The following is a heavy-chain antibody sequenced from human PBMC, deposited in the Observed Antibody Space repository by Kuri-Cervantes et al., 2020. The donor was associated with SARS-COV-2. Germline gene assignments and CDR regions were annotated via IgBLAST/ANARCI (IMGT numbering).Heavy chain of an antibody. V-gene: IGHV4-59*08. J-gene: IGHJ5*02. CDR3: ARHSDYSSTLLRFLDPQWGFDP. Sequence: SETLSLTCTVSGGSTSSYYWSWIRQPPGKGLEWVGYISYSGSTNYNPALNSRVTISVDTSKNQFSLKLCSVTAADTAVYYCARHSDYSSTLLRFLDPQWGFDPWGQGTLVTVSS. D-gene: IGHD3-3*01. CDR2: ISYSGST. CDR1: GGSTSSYY.